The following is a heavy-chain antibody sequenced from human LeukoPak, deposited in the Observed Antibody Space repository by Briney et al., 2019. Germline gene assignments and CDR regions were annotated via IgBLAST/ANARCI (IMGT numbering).Heavy chain of an antibody. CDR3: ARAIWVSGSWYGDAFDI. D-gene: IGHD6-13*01. V-gene: IGHV4-34*01. CDR2: NNHSGST. CDR1: GGSFSGYY. J-gene: IGHJ3*02. Sequence: SETLSLTCAVYGGSFSGYYWSWIRQPPGKGLEWIGENNHSGSTNYNPSLKSRVTISVDTSKNQFSLKLSSVTAADTAVYYCARAIWVSGSWYGDAFDIWGQGTMVTVSS.